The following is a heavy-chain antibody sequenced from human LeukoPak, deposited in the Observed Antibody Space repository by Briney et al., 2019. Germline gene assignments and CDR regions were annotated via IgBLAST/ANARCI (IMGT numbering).Heavy chain of an antibody. CDR2: INQDGGEK. D-gene: IGHD6-19*01. V-gene: IGHV3-7*01. CDR3: AKRGDRSGWSYYFDY. J-gene: IGHJ4*02. CDR1: GFTFSNYW. Sequence: GGSLRLSCAASGFTFSNYWMSWVRQAPGKGLEWVANINQDGGEKYYVDSVKGRFTISRDNAKNSLYLQMNSLRAEDTAVYYCAKRGDRSGWSYYFDYWGQGTLVTVSS.